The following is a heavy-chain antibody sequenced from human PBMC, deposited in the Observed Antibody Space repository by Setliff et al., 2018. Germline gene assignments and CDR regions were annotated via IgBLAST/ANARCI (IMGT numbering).Heavy chain of an antibody. V-gene: IGHV3-48*01. CDR2: ISSSGSTI. J-gene: IGHJ4*02. Sequence: TFSSYSMNWVRQAPGKGLEWVSSISSSGSTIYYADSVKGRFTISRDISKNTLYLQMNSLRAEDTAVYYCAIPRSTLRAIDFWGQGTLVTVSS. CDR3: AIPRSTLRAIDF. CDR1: TFSSYS. D-gene: IGHD1-26*01.